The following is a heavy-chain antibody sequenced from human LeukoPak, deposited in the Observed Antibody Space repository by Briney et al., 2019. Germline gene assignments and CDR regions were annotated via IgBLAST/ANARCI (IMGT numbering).Heavy chain of an antibody. V-gene: IGHV5-51*01. D-gene: IGHD5-18*01. Sequence: GESLKNSCKGSGYSFTSYWIGWVRQMPGKGLDLMGIIYPGDSETKYSPSFQGQVTFSADKSINTAYLQWSSLKASDSAIYYCARPSGFSYGRFDHWGQGTLVTVSS. CDR1: GYSFTSYW. CDR2: IYPGDSET. CDR3: ARPSGFSYGRFDH. J-gene: IGHJ4*02.